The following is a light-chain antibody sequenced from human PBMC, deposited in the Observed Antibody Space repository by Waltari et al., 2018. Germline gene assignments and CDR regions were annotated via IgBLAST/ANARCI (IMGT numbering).Light chain of an antibody. J-gene: IGLJ1*01. CDR3: AVWDDSLSGFYV. CDR2: STN. CDR1: SSNIGTHY. V-gene: IGLV1-47*01. Sequence: QSVLTQPPSASGTPGQRVTIHCPGSSSNIGTHYVYCYQQLPGTAPKLLIHSTNQRPSGVPDRFAGSKSATSASLAISGLRSEDEADYYCAVWDDSLSGFYVFGTGTKVTVL.